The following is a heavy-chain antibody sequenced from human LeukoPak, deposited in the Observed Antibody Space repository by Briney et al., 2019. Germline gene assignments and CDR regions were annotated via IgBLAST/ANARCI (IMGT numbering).Heavy chain of an antibody. D-gene: IGHD2-21*01. Sequence: PGGSLRLSCAASGFTFSSYGMHWVRQAPGKGLEWVALISYDGSNKYYADSVKGRFTISRDNSKNTLYPQMNSLRAEDTAVYYCLSQIVHGFDYWGQGTLVTVSS. CDR1: GFTFSSYG. J-gene: IGHJ4*02. CDR3: LSQIVHGFDY. V-gene: IGHV3-30*03. CDR2: ISYDGSNK.